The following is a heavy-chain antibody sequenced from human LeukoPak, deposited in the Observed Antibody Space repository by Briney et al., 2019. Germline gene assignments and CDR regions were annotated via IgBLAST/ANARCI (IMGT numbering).Heavy chain of an antibody. D-gene: IGHD5-18*01. Sequence: ASVKVSCKASGYTFTSYGISWVRQAPGQGLEWMGWISAYNGNTNYAQKLQGRFTMTTDTSTSTAYMELRSLRSDDTAVYYCATSVIDTAMVDFNYLDYWGQGTLVTVSS. V-gene: IGHV1-18*01. CDR3: ATSVIDTAMVDFNYLDY. CDR2: ISAYNGNT. J-gene: IGHJ4*02. CDR1: GYTFTSYG.